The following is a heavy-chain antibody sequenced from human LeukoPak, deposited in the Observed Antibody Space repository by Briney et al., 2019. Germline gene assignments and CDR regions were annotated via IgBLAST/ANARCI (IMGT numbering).Heavy chain of an antibody. J-gene: IGHJ5*02. V-gene: IGHV4-39*07. CDR2: IYYSGST. CDR3: ARAMVRGVIRWFDP. Sequence: NPSETLSLTCTVSGGSISSSSYYRGWIRQPPGKGLEWIGSIYYSGSTYYNPSLKSRVTISVDTSKNQFSLKLSSVTAADTAVYYCARAMVRGVIRWFDPWGQGTLVTVSS. CDR1: GGSISSSSYY. D-gene: IGHD3-10*01.